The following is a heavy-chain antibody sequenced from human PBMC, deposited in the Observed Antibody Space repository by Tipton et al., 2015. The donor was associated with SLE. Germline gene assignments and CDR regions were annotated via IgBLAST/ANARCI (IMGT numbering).Heavy chain of an antibody. CDR3: ARSHSSGWSVYSYYGMDV. V-gene: IGHV4-4*02. CDR1: GGSISSSNW. J-gene: IGHJ6*02. Sequence: TLSLTCAVSGGSISSSNWWSWVRQPPGKGLEWIGEIFHTGSTSYNPSLKSRVTISVDRSKNQFSLKLSSVTAADTAVYYCARSHSSGWSVYSYYGMDVWGQGTTVTVSS. CDR2: IFHTGST. D-gene: IGHD6-19*01.